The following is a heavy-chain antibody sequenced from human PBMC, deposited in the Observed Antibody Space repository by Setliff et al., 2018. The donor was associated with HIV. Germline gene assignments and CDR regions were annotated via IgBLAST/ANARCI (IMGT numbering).Heavy chain of an antibody. D-gene: IGHD5-18*01. Sequence: GGSLRPSCAASGFTFMNYAMSWVRQAPGKGLAWVSTISGSGGNTYYADSVKGRFTISRDNAKNSLYLQMSSLRAEDTAVYYCARDQWGYSYGYYYYYYMDVWGKGTTVTVSS. CDR3: ARDQWGYSYGYYYYYYMDV. CDR2: ISGSGGNT. CDR1: GFTFMNYA. V-gene: IGHV3-21*01. J-gene: IGHJ6*03.